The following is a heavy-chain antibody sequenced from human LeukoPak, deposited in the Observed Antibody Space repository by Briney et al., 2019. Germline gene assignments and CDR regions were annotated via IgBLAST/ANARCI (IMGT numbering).Heavy chain of an antibody. V-gene: IGHV3-21*01. Sequence: GASLSLSCAASGFTFDTYAMTWVRQAPGKGLEWVSSISSGGTYIYYAESVRGRSTISRDNTKNFLYLQLSTLRVEDTAVYYCARDRPTGRSRGVVVEWGQGTLVTVSS. CDR3: ARDRPTGRSRGVVVE. D-gene: IGHD2-15*01. CDR1: GFTFDTYA. CDR2: ISSGGTYI. J-gene: IGHJ4*02.